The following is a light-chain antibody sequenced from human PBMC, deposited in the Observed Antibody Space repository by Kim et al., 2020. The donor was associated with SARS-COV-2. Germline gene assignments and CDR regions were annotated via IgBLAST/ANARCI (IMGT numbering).Light chain of an antibody. Sequence: SASLGDRVTITCQASQDITEYLNWFQQKPGKAPELLIYDASNLETGVPSRFSGSGSGTEFTLTISSLQPEDIATYYCQQYHNIPLTFGGGTKLEI. J-gene: IGKJ4*01. CDR2: DAS. CDR3: QQYHNIPLT. CDR1: QDITEY. V-gene: IGKV1-33*01.